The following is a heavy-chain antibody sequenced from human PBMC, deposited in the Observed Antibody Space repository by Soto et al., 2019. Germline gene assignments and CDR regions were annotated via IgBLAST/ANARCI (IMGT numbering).Heavy chain of an antibody. V-gene: IGHV4-34*01. D-gene: IGHD3-9*01. J-gene: IGHJ2*01. Sequence: QVQLQQWGAGPLRPLETLSLTCGVSGGSFSGYYWAWIRQSPGKGLEWIGEINDRGSINYNPSLKSRVSISVDTSKNHYSLYLRSVTAADTAVYYCARESHDSLTGPPWVWYFDLWGRGTLVTVSS. CDR1: GGSFSGYY. CDR3: ARESHDSLTGPPWVWYFDL. CDR2: INDRGSI.